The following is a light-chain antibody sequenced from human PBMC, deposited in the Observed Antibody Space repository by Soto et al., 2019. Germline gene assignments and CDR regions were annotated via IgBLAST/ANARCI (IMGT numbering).Light chain of an antibody. Sequence: IVMTQSPATLSVSPGEGATLSCMASQSVRTKLAWYQQKAGQAPRLLIYGASTRATGVSDRFSGSGSGTEYTLTISSVQSEDFAVYYCQQYDTWPSITCGQGTRLEIK. V-gene: IGKV3-15*01. CDR1: QSVRTK. CDR2: GAS. J-gene: IGKJ5*01. CDR3: QQYDTWPSIT.